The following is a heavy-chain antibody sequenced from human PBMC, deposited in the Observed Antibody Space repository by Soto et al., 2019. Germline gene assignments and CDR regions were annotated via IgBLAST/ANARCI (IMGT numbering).Heavy chain of an antibody. CDR2: INWNGGST. V-gene: IGHV3-20*01. J-gene: IGHJ6*03. CDR3: AIGYGSGSYAYYYYMDV. CDR1: GFTFDDYG. Sequence: EVQLVESGGGVVRPGGSLRLSCAASGFTFDDYGMSWVRQAPGKGLEWVSGINWNGGSTGYADSVKGRFTISRDNAKNSLYLQMNSLRAEDTALYHCAIGYGSGSYAYYYYMDVWGKGTTVTVSS. D-gene: IGHD3-10*01.